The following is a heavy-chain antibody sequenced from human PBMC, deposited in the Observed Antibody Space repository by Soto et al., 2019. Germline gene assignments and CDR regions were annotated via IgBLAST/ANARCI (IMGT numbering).Heavy chain of an antibody. J-gene: IGHJ4*02. V-gene: IGHV1-3*01. D-gene: IGHD1-26*01. CDR2: KNAGSGNT. CDR3: ARGPKSGNYFLSFFDY. CDR1: GYTFNNFA. Sequence: ASLNVSCKTSGYTFNNFAMPWEREAPGHRAEWMGRKNAGSGNTNNPQKFRGRASITRATSASTAYMERSSLRAEDTAMYYCARGPKSGNYFLSFFDYWGQG.